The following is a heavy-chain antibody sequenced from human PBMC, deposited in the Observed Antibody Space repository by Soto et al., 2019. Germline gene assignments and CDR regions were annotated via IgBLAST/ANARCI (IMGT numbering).Heavy chain of an antibody. CDR1: GFTFSGYG. Sequence: GGSLRLSCAASGFTFSGYGMRWVLQAPGKGLEWVAVIWYDGSNKYYADSVKGRFTISRDNSKNTLYLQMNSLRAEGTAVYYCAREDYYDSSGYYYWFDPWGQGTLVTVSS. J-gene: IGHJ5*02. CDR2: IWYDGSNK. V-gene: IGHV3-33*08. CDR3: AREDYYDSSGYYYWFDP. D-gene: IGHD3-22*01.